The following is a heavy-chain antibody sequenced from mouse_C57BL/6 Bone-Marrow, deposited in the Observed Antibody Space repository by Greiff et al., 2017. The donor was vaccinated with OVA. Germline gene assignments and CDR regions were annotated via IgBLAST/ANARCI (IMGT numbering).Heavy chain of an antibody. CDR1: GFTFSDYY. V-gene: IGHV5-12*01. CDR3: ASRILGAMDY. CDR2: ISNGGGST. Sequence: EVKLVESGGGLVQPGGSLKLSCVASGFTFSDYYMYWVRQTPEQRLEWVAYISNGGGSTYYPDTVKGRFTISRDNAKNTLYLQMSRLKSEDTAMYYCASRILGAMDYWGQGTSVTVSS. J-gene: IGHJ4*01.